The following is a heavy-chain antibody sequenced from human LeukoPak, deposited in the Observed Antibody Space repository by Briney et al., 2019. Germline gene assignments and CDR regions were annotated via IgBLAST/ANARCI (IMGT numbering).Heavy chain of an antibody. CDR1: GYSLTELS. D-gene: IGHD3-10*01. V-gene: IGHV1-24*01. J-gene: IGHJ4*02. Sequence: ASVKVSCKVTGYSLTELSIHWVRQAPGKGLEWMGGFDPEDGKTVYPQKFQGRVTVTEDTSTDTSYMELSSLTSEDTAVFYCATRHYALGSWDYWGQGTLVTVSS. CDR2: FDPEDGKT. CDR3: ATRHYALGSWDY.